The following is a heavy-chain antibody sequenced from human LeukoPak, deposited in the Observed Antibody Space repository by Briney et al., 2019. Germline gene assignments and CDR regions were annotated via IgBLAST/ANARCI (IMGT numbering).Heavy chain of an antibody. J-gene: IGHJ4*02. CDR2: IRSSSTTI. CDR1: GFTFSSYS. D-gene: IGHD3-10*01. Sequence: PGGSLRLSCAASGFTFSSYSMNWVRQAPGKGLEWISYIRSSSTTIYYADSVKGRFTISRDNSKNTLYLQMNSLRAEDTAVYYCARSMVRGVIIGRGYGFDYWGQGTLVTVSS. V-gene: IGHV3-48*01. CDR3: ARSMVRGVIIGRGYGFDY.